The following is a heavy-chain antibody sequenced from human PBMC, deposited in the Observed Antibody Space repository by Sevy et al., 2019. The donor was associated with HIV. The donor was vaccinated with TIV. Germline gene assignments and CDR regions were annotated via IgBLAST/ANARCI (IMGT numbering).Heavy chain of an antibody. CDR3: ARDCSGGFYSFDY. Sequence: ASVKVSCKASGYSFNNYGISWVRQAPGQGLEWMAWISVYSGDTNYAQKFQGRVTLTTDRSTSTAYMEVRSLRSDDTAVYYCARDCSGGFYSFDYWGQGALVTVSS. J-gene: IGHJ4*02. CDR2: ISVYSGDT. CDR1: GYSFNNYG. V-gene: IGHV1-18*01. D-gene: IGHD2-15*01.